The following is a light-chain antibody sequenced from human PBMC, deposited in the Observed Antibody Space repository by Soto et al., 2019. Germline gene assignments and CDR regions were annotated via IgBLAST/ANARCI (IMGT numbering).Light chain of an antibody. V-gene: IGKV3-15*01. CDR3: QQYNNWPQT. J-gene: IGKJ1*01. CDR1: QSVATN. Sequence: EIVLTQSPGTLSLSPGERATLSCRASQSVATNLAWYQQRPGQAPRLLIYGASKRAVGLPARFSGSGSGTEFTLTITSLQSEDFDVYYCQQYNNWPQTFGQGTKVDIK. CDR2: GAS.